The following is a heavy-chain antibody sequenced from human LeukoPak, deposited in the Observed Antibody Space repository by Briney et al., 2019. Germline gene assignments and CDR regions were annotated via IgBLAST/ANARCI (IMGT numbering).Heavy chain of an antibody. Sequence: ASVKVSCKASGYTFTGYYMHWVRQAPGQGLEWMGWINPNSGGTNYAQKFQGRVTMTRDTPISTAYMELSRLRSDDTAVYYCARERAYSSSSNYYYYGMDVWGQGTTVTVSS. CDR2: INPNSGGT. D-gene: IGHD6-6*01. V-gene: IGHV1-2*02. CDR3: ARERAYSSSSNYYYYGMDV. CDR1: GYTFTGYY. J-gene: IGHJ6*02.